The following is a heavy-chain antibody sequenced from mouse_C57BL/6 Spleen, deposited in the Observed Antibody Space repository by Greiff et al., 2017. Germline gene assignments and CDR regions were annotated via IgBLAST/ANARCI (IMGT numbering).Heavy chain of an antibody. CDR1: GYSITSGYY. CDR2: ISYDGSN. J-gene: IGHJ2*01. CDR3: ARLITTLFDY. V-gene: IGHV3-6*01. Sequence: VQLQQSGPGLVKPSQSLSLTCSVTGYSITSGYYWNWIRQFPGNKLEWMGYISYDGSNNYNPSLKNRISITRDTSKNQFFLKLNSVTTEDTATYYCARLITTLFDYWGQGTTLTVSS. D-gene: IGHD1-1*01.